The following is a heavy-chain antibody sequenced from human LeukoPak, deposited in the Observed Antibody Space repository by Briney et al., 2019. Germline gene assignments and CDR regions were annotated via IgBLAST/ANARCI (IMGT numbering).Heavy chain of an antibody. CDR2: INHSGST. CDR3: ARLAASSWYFFVYYGMDV. Sequence: PSETLSLTCAVYGGSFSGYYWSWIRQPPGKGLEWIGEINHSGSTNYNPSLKSRVTISVDTSKNQFSLKLSSVTAADTAVYYCARLAASSWYFFVYYGMDVWGQGTTVTVSS. D-gene: IGHD6-13*01. J-gene: IGHJ6*02. CDR1: GGSFSGYY. V-gene: IGHV4-34*01.